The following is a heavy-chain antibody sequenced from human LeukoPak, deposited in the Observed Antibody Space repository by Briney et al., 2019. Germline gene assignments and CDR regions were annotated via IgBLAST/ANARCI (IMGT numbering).Heavy chain of an antibody. V-gene: IGHV1-69*05. CDR1: GGTFSSYA. CDR2: IIPIFGTA. D-gene: IGHD5-24*01. J-gene: IGHJ4*02. Sequence: ASVKVSCKASGGTFSSYAISWVRQAPGQGLEWMGGIIPIFGTANYAQKFQGRVTMTRNTSISTAYMELSSLRSEDTAVYYCARVRGRYFDYWGQGTLVTVSS. CDR3: ARVRGRYFDY.